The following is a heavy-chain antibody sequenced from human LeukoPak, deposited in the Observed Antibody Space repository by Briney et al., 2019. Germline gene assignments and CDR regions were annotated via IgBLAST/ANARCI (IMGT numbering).Heavy chain of an antibody. CDR3: ARGPQWRGDYYYMDV. J-gene: IGHJ6*03. V-gene: IGHV1-8*01. D-gene: IGHD6-19*01. Sequence: ASVKVSCKASGYSFTNFDINWVRQATGQGLEWMGLMNPNSGNKGYAQKFQGRVTMTMNTSITTAYMELSSLRSEDTAVYYCARGPQWRGDYYYMDVWGRGTTVTVSS. CDR2: MNPNSGNK. CDR1: GYSFTNFD.